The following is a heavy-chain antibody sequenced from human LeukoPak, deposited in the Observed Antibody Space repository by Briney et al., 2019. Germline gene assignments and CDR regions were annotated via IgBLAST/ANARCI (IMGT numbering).Heavy chain of an antibody. CDR2: INPSGGST. V-gene: IGHV1-46*03. J-gene: IGHJ5*02. D-gene: IGHD2-2*01. Sequence: ASVKVSCKASGYTFTSYCMHWVRQAPGQGLEWMGIINPSGGSTSYAQKFQGRVTMTRDTSTSTVYMELSSLRSEDTAVYYCARAISQLPPYNWFDPWGQGTLVTVSS. CDR1: GYTFTSYC. CDR3: ARAISQLPPYNWFDP.